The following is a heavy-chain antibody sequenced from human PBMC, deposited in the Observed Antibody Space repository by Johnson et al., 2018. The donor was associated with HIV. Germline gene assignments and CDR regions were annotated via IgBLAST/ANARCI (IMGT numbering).Heavy chain of an antibody. V-gene: IGHV3-20*04. CDR3: AAYYDSSGYPRFGDAFDI. J-gene: IGHJ3*02. Sequence: VQLVESGGGVVRPGGSLRLSCAASGFTFDDYGMSWVRQAPGKGLEWVSGINWNGGNTGYADSVKGRFTISRDNAKNSLYLQMNSLRAEDTAVYYCAAYYDSSGYPRFGDAFDIWGQGTMVTVSS. D-gene: IGHD3-22*01. CDR1: GFTFDDYG. CDR2: INWNGGNT.